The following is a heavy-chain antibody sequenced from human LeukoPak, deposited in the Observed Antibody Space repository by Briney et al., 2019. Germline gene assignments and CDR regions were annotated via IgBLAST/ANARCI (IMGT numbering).Heavy chain of an antibody. Sequence: SETLSLTCTVSGGSISSYYWNWIRQPPGKGLEWIGYIYYRGSTYYNPSLESRVTISVDTSQNQISLKLRSVTAADTAVYYCARAAYGSGSYLFDYWGQGILVTVSS. V-gene: IGHV4-59*01. CDR3: ARAAYGSGSYLFDY. CDR2: IYYRGST. J-gene: IGHJ4*02. CDR1: GGSISSYY. D-gene: IGHD3-10*01.